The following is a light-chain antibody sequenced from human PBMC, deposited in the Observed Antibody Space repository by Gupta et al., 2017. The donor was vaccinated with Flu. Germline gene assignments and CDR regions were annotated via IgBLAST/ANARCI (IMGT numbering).Light chain of an antibody. Sequence: QSAPTPPASVSVSPRLTITFSCTRTSSDVDGYNYVSWYQQPTGQAPKRTSYQVSTRSSGVSYRFSGSKSGTTASLTSAGLQAEDEADYYCSSCTSSSTLVVFGGGTKLTVL. V-gene: IGLV2-14*01. CDR3: SSCTSSSTLVV. CDR1: SSDVDGYNY. CDR2: QVS. J-gene: IGLJ2*01.